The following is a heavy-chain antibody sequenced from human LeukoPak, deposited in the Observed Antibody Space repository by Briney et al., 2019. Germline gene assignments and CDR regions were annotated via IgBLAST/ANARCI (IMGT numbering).Heavy chain of an antibody. CDR1: GFTFSSYG. Sequence: GRSLRLSCAASGFTFSSYGMHWVRQAPGKGLEWVSTISGSGGSTFYADSVKGRFTISRDNSKNTLYLQMNSLRAEDTAIYYCAKDQGGYCSGGSCYNPLDYWGQGTLVTVSS. D-gene: IGHD2-15*01. CDR3: AKDQGGYCSGGSCYNPLDY. CDR2: ISGSGGST. J-gene: IGHJ4*02. V-gene: IGHV3-23*01.